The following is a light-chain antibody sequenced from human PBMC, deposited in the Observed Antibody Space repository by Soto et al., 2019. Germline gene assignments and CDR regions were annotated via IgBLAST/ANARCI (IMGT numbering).Light chain of an antibody. CDR1: QSISTY. V-gene: IGKV1-5*01. J-gene: IGKJ1*01. Sequence: DIQMTQSPSTLSGSVGDRVTITCRPSQSISTYLNWYQQKPGKAPKVLIYAASTLQSGVPSRFSGSGAGTEFTLTISSLQPDDFATYYCQHYNSYSEAFGQGTKVDIK. CDR3: QHYNSYSEA. CDR2: AAS.